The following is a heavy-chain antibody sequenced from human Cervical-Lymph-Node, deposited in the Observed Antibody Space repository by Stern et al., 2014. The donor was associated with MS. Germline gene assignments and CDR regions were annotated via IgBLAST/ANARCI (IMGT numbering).Heavy chain of an antibody. CDR2: INPNSGGT. CDR3: ARGVGATWEDAFDI. D-gene: IGHD1-26*01. V-gene: IGHV1-2*06. Sequence: QVQLVESGAEVKKPGASVEVSCKASGYTFTGYYMHWVRQAPGHGLEWIGRINPNSGGTNYAQKFQGRVTMTRDTSISTAYMELSRLRSDDTAVYYCARGVGATWEDAFDIWGQGTMVTVSS. J-gene: IGHJ3*02. CDR1: GYTFTGYY.